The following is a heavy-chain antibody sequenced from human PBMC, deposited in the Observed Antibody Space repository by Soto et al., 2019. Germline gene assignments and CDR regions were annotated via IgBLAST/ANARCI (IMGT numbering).Heavy chain of an antibody. CDR1: GGSISSGNDS. D-gene: IGHD4-17*01. CDR3: ARDLHDYGDWYFDL. CDR2: IFHSGSH. Sequence: QLRLQESGSGLVKPSQTLSLTCAVSGGSISSGNDSWSWIRQPPGKGLEWIGYIFHSGSHYYNPSLKSRVTLSVDRSKNQFSLRLSSVTAADTAVYYCARDLHDYGDWYFDLWGRGTLVTVSS. J-gene: IGHJ2*01. V-gene: IGHV4-30-2*01.